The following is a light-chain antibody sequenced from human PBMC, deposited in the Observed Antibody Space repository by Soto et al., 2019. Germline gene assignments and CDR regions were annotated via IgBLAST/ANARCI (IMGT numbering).Light chain of an antibody. Sequence: QSVLTQPPSASGTPGQSVTISCSGSSSNIGSNPVQWYQQFPGTAPKLLLYSANLRPSGVPARFSGSESGTSASLAVSGLQSEDEADYYCAAWDDGLNGVVFGGGTKVTVL. CDR2: SAN. CDR1: SSNIGSNP. J-gene: IGLJ2*01. V-gene: IGLV1-44*01. CDR3: AAWDDGLNGVV.